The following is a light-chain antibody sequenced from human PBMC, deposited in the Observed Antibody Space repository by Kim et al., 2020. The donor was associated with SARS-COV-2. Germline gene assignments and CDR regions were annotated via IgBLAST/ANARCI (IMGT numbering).Light chain of an antibody. CDR2: DVS. CDR3: SSYTSSSTLV. J-gene: IGLJ3*02. V-gene: IGLV2-14*03. Sequence: GQSITISCTGTSSDVGGYNYVSWYQNHPGKAPKLMIYDVSKRPAGVSNRFSGSKSGNTASLTISGLQAEDEAVYYCSSYTSSSTLVFGGGTQLTVL. CDR1: SSDVGGYNY.